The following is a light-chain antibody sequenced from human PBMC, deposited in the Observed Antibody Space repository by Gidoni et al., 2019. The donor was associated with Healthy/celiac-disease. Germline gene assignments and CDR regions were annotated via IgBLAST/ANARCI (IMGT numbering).Light chain of an antibody. CDR1: QGISSY. CDR2: AAS. Sequence: AIRMTQSPSSFSASTGDRVTITCRASQGISSYLAWYQQKPGKAPKLLIYAASTLQSGVPSRFSGSGSGTDFTLTISCLQSEDFATYYCHQYYSYPYLFXGXTKVEIK. CDR3: HQYYSYPYL. J-gene: IGKJ4*01. V-gene: IGKV1-8*01.